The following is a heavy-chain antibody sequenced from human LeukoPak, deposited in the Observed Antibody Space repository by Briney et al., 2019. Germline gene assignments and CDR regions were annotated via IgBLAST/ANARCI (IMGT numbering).Heavy chain of an antibody. J-gene: IGHJ4*02. CDR2: SSNNGGYT. D-gene: IGHD2-15*01. CDR1: GFTFSSSA. CDR3: AKQLGYCSDGSCYFPY. Sequence: GGSLRLSCAASGFTFSSSAMSWVRQAPGKGLEWVSASSNNGGYTYYADSVQGRFTISRDNSKSTLCLQMNSLRAEDTAVYYCAKQLGYCSDGSCYFPYWGQGTLVTVSS. V-gene: IGHV3-23*01.